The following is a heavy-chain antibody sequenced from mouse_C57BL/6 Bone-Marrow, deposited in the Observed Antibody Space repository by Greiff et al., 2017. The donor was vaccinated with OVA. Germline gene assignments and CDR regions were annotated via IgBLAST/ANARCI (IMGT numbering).Heavy chain of an antibody. CDR3: ARSGDNYAMDY. CDR2: IHPNSGST. J-gene: IGHJ4*01. CDR1: GYTFTSYW. Sequence: VQLQQPGAELVKPGASVKLSCKASGYTFTSYWMHWVKQRPGPGLEWIGMIHPNSGSTNYNEKFKSKATLTVDKSSSTAYMQLSSLTSEDSAVYYCARSGDNYAMDYWGQGTSVTVSS. D-gene: IGHD3-3*01. V-gene: IGHV1-64*01.